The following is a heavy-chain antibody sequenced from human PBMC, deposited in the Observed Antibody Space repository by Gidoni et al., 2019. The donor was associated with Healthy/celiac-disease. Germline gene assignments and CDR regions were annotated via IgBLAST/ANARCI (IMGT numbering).Heavy chain of an antibody. CDR3: AREEGYSSGWAYLADY. D-gene: IGHD6-19*01. V-gene: IGHV3-30-3*01. J-gene: IGHJ4*02. Sequence: QVQLVESGGGVVQPGRSLRLPCSASGFTFSTYAMHWVRQAPGKGVEWVAVIAYDGSNKYYADSVKGRFTISRDNSKNTLYLQMNSLRAEDTAVYYCAREEGYSSGWAYLADYWGQGTLVTVSS. CDR2: IAYDGSNK. CDR1: GFTFSTYA.